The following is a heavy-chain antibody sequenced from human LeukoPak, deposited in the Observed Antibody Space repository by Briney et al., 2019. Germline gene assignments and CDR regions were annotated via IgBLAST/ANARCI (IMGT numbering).Heavy chain of an antibody. Sequence: ASVKVSCKASGYTFTGYYMHWVRQAPGQGLEWMGWINPNSGGTNYAQKFQGRVTMTRDTSISTAYMELSRLRSDDTAVYYCATFSRYYYDSSGITHRDYWGQGTLVTVSS. V-gene: IGHV1-2*02. D-gene: IGHD3-22*01. J-gene: IGHJ4*02. CDR2: INPNSGGT. CDR1: GYTFTGYY. CDR3: ATFSRYYYDSSGITHRDY.